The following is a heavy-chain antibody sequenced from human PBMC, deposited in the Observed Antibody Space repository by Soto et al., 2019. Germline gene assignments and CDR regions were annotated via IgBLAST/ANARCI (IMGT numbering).Heavy chain of an antibody. V-gene: IGHV3-23*01. J-gene: IGHJ3*02. CDR1: GFTFSSYA. CDR3: AKDLLKQWQGDAFDI. CDR2: FSGSGGST. D-gene: IGHD6-19*01. Sequence: EVQLLASGGGLVQPGGSLRLSCAASGFTFSSYAMSWVRQAPGKGLEWVSAFSGSGGSTYYAESVKGRFTISRDNSKNTLYLQMNRLRAEDTAVYYCAKDLLKQWQGDAFDIWGQGTMVTVSS.